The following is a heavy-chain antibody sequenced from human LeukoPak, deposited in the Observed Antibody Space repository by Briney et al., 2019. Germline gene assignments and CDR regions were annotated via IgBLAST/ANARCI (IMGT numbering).Heavy chain of an antibody. J-gene: IGHJ4*02. CDR3: ARGGITIFGVVIPLPLFDY. CDR2: ISYDGSNK. D-gene: IGHD3-3*01. V-gene: IGHV3-30*19. Sequence: GGSLRLSCAASGFTFSSYGMHWVRQAPGKGLEWVAVISYDGSNKYYADSVKGRFTISRDNSKNTLYLQMNSLRAEDTAVYYCARGGITIFGVVIPLPLFDYWGQGTLVTVSS. CDR1: GFTFSSYG.